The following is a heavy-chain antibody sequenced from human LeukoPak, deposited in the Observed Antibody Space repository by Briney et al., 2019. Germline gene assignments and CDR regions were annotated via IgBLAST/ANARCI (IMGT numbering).Heavy chain of an antibody. V-gene: IGHV3-21*01. D-gene: IGHD3-9*01. CDR2: ISSSSSYI. J-gene: IGHJ3*02. CDR1: GFTFSSYS. CDR3: ARAPYDILTGYREDDAFDI. Sequence: PGGSLRLSCAACGFTFSSYSMNWVRQAPGKGLEWVSSISSSSSYIYYADSVKGRFTISRDNAKNSLYLQMNSLRAEDTAVYYCARAPYDILTGYREDDAFDIWGQGTMVTVSS.